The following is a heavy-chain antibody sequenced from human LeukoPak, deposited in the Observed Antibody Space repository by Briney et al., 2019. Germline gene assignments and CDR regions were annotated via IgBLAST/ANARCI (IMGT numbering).Heavy chain of an antibody. D-gene: IGHD3-22*01. CDR2: IYHSGST. CDR3: ARHSSGYSDPSDAFDI. CDR1: GAPISSNNW. J-gene: IGHJ3*02. V-gene: IGHV4-4*02. Sequence: SGTLSLTCAVSGAPISSNNWWWSRVRQPPGKGLEWIGEIYHSGSTNYNPSLKSRVTISVDTSKNQFSLKLSSVTAADTAVYYCARHSSGYSDPSDAFDIWGQGTMVTVSS.